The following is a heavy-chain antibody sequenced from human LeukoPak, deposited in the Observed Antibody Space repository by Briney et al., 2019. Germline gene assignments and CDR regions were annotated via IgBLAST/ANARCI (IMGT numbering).Heavy chain of an antibody. CDR3: ARAGYCSSTSCQNYYYGMDV. J-gene: IGHJ6*02. Sequence: ASVKVSCKASGYTFTSYYMHWVRQAPGQGLEWMGIINPSGGSTSYAQKFQGRVTMTRDTSTSTVYMELSSPRSEDTAVYYCARAGYCSSTSCQNYYYGMDVWGQGTTVTVSS. D-gene: IGHD2-2*01. CDR1: GYTFTSYY. CDR2: INPSGGST. V-gene: IGHV1-46*01.